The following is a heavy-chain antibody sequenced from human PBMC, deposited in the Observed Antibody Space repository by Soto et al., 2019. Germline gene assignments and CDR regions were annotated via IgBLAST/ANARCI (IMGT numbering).Heavy chain of an antibody. CDR2: IYASGSP. CDR3: ARSSHKESWFDP. D-gene: IGHD6-13*01. J-gene: IGHJ5*02. Sequence: QVQLQESGPGLVKPSETLSLSCTVSNGSISNFYWNWIRHPAGRGPEWIGRIYASGSPSYNPSLRSRVTMSVDTSKNQFSLKLKSVTAADTAVYYCARSSHKESWFDPWGQGTRVTVSS. V-gene: IGHV4-4*07. CDR1: NGSISNFY.